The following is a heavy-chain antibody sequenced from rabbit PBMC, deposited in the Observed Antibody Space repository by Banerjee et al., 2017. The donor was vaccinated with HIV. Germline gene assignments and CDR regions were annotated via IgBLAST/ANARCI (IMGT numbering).Heavy chain of an antibody. Sequence: QSLEESGGDLVKPGASLTLTCTASGFSFSSGYDMCWVRQAPGKGLEWIACIYVGDGNTFYASWAKGRFTISKPSSTTVTLQMTSLTAADTATYFCARGGIGNTGYTYVFDPWGPGTLVTVS. V-gene: IGHV1S40*01. CDR2: IYVGDGNT. D-gene: IGHD7-1*01. CDR1: GFSFSSGYD. J-gene: IGHJ2*01. CDR3: ARGGIGNTGYTYVFDP.